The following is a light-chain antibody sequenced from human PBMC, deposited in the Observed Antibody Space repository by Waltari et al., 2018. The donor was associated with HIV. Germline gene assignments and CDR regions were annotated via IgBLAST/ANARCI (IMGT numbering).Light chain of an antibody. V-gene: IGLV1-40*01. CDR2: ANS. CDR3: QSFDNSLNGYV. Sequence: QSVLTQPPPVSGPPAQRVTTSCPRSSPNIGSHFDLQWYQLPPVSAPKLRIFANSNRPSGVPDRFSASKSATSASLAISGLQPEDEAEYYCQSFDNSLNGYVFGTGTTVIVL. J-gene: IGLJ1*01. CDR1: SPNIGSHFD.